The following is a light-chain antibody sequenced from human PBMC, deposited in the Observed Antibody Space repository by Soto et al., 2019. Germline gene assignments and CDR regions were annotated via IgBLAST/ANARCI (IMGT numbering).Light chain of an antibody. J-gene: IGKJ5*01. Sequence: EIVLTQSPATLSFSPGERATLSCRASQSVSSYLAWYQQKPGQAPRLLIYDASNRATGIPARFSGSGSGTDFTLTISSLEPEDFAVYYCQQRSNCPFGQGTRLEI. CDR3: QQRSNCP. CDR1: QSVSSY. CDR2: DAS. V-gene: IGKV3-11*01.